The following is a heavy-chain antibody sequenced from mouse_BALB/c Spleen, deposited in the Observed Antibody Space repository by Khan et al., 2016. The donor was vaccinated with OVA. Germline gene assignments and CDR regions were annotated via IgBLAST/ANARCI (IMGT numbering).Heavy chain of an antibody. CDR3: ARGRGGYYLNDGGAMEY. J-gene: IGHJ4*01. CDR2: INTHSGGP. CDR1: GYTFTTAG. V-gene: IGHV9-4*02. D-gene: IGHD1-2*01. Sequence: QVQLQESGPELKKPAQTVWLSCKASGYTFTTAGIQWVQQLPGKGLKWIGWINTHSGGPTYAEAFKGRLAFSLEISVNNAYLQLTYLNNEDTATYVCARGRGGYYLNDGGAMEYWGQGTSVTVSS.